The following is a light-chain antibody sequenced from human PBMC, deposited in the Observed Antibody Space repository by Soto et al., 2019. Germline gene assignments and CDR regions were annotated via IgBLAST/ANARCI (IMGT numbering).Light chain of an antibody. CDR3: QHYNSYSEA. CDR1: QTISSW. V-gene: IGKV1-5*03. J-gene: IGKJ1*01. CDR2: MAS. Sequence: IQVTQSGPSQCGTVRDRVTITCGPSQTISSWLPWYQQKPGKAPKLLIYMASTLKSGVPSRFSGSGSGTEFTLTISSLQPADFATYYCQHYNSYSEAFGQGTKVDNK.